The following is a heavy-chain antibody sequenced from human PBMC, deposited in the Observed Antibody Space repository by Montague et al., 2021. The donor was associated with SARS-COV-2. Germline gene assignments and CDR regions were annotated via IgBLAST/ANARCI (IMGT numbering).Heavy chain of an antibody. V-gene: IGHV6-1*01. CDR3: ARDGDYGGTWYSFLQN. D-gene: IGHD4-17*01. J-gene: IGHJ1*01. CDR2: TFYRSQWHT. Sequence: CAISGDSVSRDPAAWHWIRQSPSRGLEWLGRTFYRSQWHTDSAASVRSRISFSGDISKNQFSLHLNSVTPEDTAIYYCARDGDYGGTWYSFLQNWGQGTLVIVSS. CDR1: GDSVSRDPAA.